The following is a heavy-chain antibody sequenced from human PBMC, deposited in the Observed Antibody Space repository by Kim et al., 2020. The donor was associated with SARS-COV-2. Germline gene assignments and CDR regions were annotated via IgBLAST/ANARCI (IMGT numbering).Heavy chain of an antibody. J-gene: IGHJ4*02. D-gene: IGHD6-6*01. CDR3: ARPLPTHSSNLFDY. CDR1: GYTFTTYT. V-gene: IGHV1-3*01. CDR2: FNPGHGDT. Sequence: ASVKVSCKASGYTFTTYTIHWVRQAPGPGLECLGWFNPGHGDTKYSQKFHARVTITRDTSASSAYMELSSLTSEDTAVYYCARPLPTHSSNLFDYCRQGT.